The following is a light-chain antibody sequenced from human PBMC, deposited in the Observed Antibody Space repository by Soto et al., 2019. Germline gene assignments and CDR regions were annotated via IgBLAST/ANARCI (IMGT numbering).Light chain of an antibody. CDR1: QSISRW. CDR3: QQYNSYSTWT. Sequence: DIQMTQSPSTLSASVGDRVTITCRASQSISRWLALYQQKPGKAPKVLIYKASNLESGVPSRFSGSGSGTEFTLTISSLQPDDFATYYCQQYNSYSTWTFGQGTKVEIK. V-gene: IGKV1-5*03. J-gene: IGKJ1*01. CDR2: KAS.